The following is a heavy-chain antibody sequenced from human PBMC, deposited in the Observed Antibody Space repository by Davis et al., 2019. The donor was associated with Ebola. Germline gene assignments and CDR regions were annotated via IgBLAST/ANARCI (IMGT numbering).Heavy chain of an antibody. D-gene: IGHD6-6*01. J-gene: IGHJ4*02. CDR2: VSGYNGNT. V-gene: IGHV1-18*04. Sequence: ASVKVSCKASGYTFTIYNLSWLRQAPGQGPEWMGWVSGYNGNTNYAQKFQGRVSMTTDTSTSTAYLELRNLRSDDTAVYYCARGRYPTSSLDYWGQGTLVTVSS. CDR3: ARGRYPTSSLDY. CDR1: GYTFTIYN.